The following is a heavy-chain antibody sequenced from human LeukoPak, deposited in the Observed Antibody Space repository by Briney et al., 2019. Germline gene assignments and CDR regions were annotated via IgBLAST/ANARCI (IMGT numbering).Heavy chain of an antibody. V-gene: IGHV1-2*02. CDR2: INPNSGAT. Sequence: ASVKVSCKASEYTFTGYYMHWVRQAPGQGLEWMGWINPNSGATDYAQNFQGRVTLTRDTSISTAYMELSRLRSDDTAVYYCARDGPNYDILTGYYRWFDPWGQGTLVTVSS. CDR3: ARDGPNYDILTGYYRWFDP. J-gene: IGHJ5*02. D-gene: IGHD3-9*01. CDR1: EYTFTGYY.